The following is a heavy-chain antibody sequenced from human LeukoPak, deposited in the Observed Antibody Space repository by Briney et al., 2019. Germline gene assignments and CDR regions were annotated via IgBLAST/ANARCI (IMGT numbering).Heavy chain of an antibody. D-gene: IGHD3-10*01. Sequence: GGSLRLSCAASGFTFSSYWMSWVRQAPGKGLEWVAYIKEDGSEKYYVDSVKGRFTISRDNAKSSLFLQMNSLRAEDTAVYYCARDDYYYGSGSYTGYWGQGTLVTVSS. V-gene: IGHV3-7*03. J-gene: IGHJ4*02. CDR2: IKEDGSEK. CDR3: ARDDYYYGSGSYTGY. CDR1: GFTFSSYW.